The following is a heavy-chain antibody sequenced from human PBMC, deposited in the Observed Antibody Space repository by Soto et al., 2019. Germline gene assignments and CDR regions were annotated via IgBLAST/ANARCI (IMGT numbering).Heavy chain of an antibody. Sequence: QVQLVQSGAEVKKPGASVKVSCKASGYAFTRYEITWVRQATGQGLEWMGWMNPTSGNTGYAQKFQGRVTMARDTSLSTAYMELSSLISEDTALYYCARGHSDPSFPLDYWGQGTLVTVSS. D-gene: IGHD1-26*01. CDR3: ARGHSDPSFPLDY. V-gene: IGHV1-8*01. CDR2: MNPTSGNT. J-gene: IGHJ4*02. CDR1: GYAFTRYE.